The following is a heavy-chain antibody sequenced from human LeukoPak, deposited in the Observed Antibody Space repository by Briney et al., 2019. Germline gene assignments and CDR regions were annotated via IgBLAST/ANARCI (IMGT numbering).Heavy chain of an antibody. CDR1: GGSISSGGYH. J-gene: IGHJ4*02. V-gene: IGHV4-31*03. Sequence: PSETLSLTCTVSGGSISSGGYHWSWIRQHPGKGLEWIGYIYYNGSTYYNPSLKSRVTISVDTSKNQFSLKLSSVTAADTAVYYCARTAHYDSSVDYWGQGTLVTVSS. CDR3: ARTAHYDSSVDY. CDR2: IYYNGST. D-gene: IGHD3-22*01.